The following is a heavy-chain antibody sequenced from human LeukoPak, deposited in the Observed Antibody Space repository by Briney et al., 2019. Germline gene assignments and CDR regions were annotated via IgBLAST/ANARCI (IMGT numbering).Heavy chain of an antibody. CDR2: IYYSGST. J-gene: IGHJ4*02. D-gene: IGHD3-10*01. CDR3: ARRDYYGSREYDY. CDR1: GGSISSGDYD. V-gene: IGHV4-39*01. Sequence: SETLPLTCTVSGGSISSGDYDWGRIRQPPGKGLEWIGNIYYSGSTYYNPSLKSRVTISVDTSKNQFSLKLSSVTAADTAVYYCARRDYYGSREYDYWGQGTLVLVSS.